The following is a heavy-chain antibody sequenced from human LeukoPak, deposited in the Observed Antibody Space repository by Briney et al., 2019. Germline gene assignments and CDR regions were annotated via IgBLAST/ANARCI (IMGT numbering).Heavy chain of an antibody. CDR1: GFTFSSYA. Sequence: GGSLRLSCAASGFTFSSYAMHWVRQAPGKGLEWVAVISYDGSNKYYADSVKGQFTISRDNSKNTLYLQMNSLRAEDTAVYYCARDNRQDGYNYDYFDYWGQGTLVTVSS. D-gene: IGHD5-24*01. CDR3: ARDNRQDGYNYDYFDY. CDR2: ISYDGSNK. V-gene: IGHV3-30-3*01. J-gene: IGHJ4*02.